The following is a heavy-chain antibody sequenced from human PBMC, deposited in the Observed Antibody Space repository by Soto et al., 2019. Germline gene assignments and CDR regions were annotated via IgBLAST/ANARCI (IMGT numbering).Heavy chain of an antibody. CDR3: ARGLDFDYYGSGLAYDI. V-gene: IGHV1-8*01. D-gene: IGHD3-10*01. CDR2: MNPNSGNT. CDR1: GYTFTSYD. J-gene: IGHJ3*02. Sequence: QVQLVQSGAEVKKPGASVKVSCKASGYTFTSYDINWVRQATGQGLEWMGWMNPNSGNTGYAQKFQGRVTMTRNTSISTAYMELSTLRSDDTAVYYCARGLDFDYYGSGLAYDIWGQGTMVTVSS.